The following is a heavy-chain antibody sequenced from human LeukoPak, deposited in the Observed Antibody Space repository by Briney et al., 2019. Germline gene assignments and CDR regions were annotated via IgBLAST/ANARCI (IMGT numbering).Heavy chain of an antibody. CDR3: ARDLSPRGFGWYFAY. CDR1: GYTFTTYA. J-gene: IGHJ4*02. CDR2: INTNTGNP. V-gene: IGHV7-4-1*02. Sequence: ASGKVSCKASGYTFTTYAINWVRQAPGQGLEWMGWINTNTGNPTYAQGFTGRVVFSLDTSVSTAYLQLSSIKAEDAAPYYCARDLSPRGFGWYFAYRGLGTLVTVSS. D-gene: IGHD6-19*01.